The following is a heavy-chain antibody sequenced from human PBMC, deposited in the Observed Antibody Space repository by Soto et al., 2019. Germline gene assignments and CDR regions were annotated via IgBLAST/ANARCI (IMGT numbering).Heavy chain of an antibody. Sequence: QVQLQGSGPGLVKPSQTLSLTCAVSGGSISSDGYYWSWIRQHPGKGLEWIGYISYSGSTSYNPPLKSRLTISADTSKNQFSLKLTSVTAADSAVYYCARTHCSSTSCPGFDCWGQGTLVTVSS. D-gene: IGHD2-2*01. CDR3: ARTHCSSTSCPGFDC. CDR1: GGSISSDGYY. CDR2: ISYSGST. J-gene: IGHJ4*02. V-gene: IGHV4-31*11.